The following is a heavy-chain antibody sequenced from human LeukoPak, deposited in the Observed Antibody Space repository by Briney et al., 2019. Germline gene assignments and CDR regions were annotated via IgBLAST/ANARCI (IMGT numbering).Heavy chain of an antibody. CDR3: TREDLVVVDETTFYF. CDR1: GYTFTNYV. V-gene: IGHV1-8*03. Sequence: ASVKVSCKASGYTFTNYVINWVRQAPGQGLEWLGWMSPHSGNTGYAQKLQGRVTITTNTSTTTAYMELSSLRSEDTAVLYCTREDLVVVDETTFYFWGEGDLVTVS. CDR2: MSPHSGNT. J-gene: IGHJ4*02. D-gene: IGHD2-21*01.